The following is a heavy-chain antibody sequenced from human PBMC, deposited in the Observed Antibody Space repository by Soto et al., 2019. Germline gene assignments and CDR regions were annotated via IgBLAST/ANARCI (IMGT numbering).Heavy chain of an antibody. J-gene: IGHJ4*02. CDR3: AREWSTAGDLDY. CDR1: GFTFSSHS. Sequence: QVQLVESGGGVVQPGRSLRLSCAASGFTFSSHSIQWVRQAPGNGLEWVAAISYDGSIKYYVDYVKCRLTIPSDYSKNTAYLQMNSLRAEYTAVFYCAREWSTAGDLDYWGQGTLVIVSS. CDR2: ISYDGSIK. D-gene: IGHD3-16*01. V-gene: IGHV3-30-3*01.